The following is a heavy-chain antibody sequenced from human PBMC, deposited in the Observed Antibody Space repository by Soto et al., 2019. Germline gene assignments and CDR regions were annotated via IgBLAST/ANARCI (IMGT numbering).Heavy chain of an antibody. J-gene: IGHJ4*02. V-gene: IGHV1-69*14. D-gene: IGHD5-12*01. CDR3: ARDLGSGYDPGDY. CDR2: LLPIFGTT. Sequence: QVQLVQSGAEVKKPGSSVKVSCKTSGDIFSGYSISWVRQAPGQGLEWMGGLLPIFGTTNYAQRFHGRVTITADKSTSTVYMALYSLKSEDTAVYYCARDLGSGYDPGDYWGQGTLVTVSS. CDR1: GDIFSGYS.